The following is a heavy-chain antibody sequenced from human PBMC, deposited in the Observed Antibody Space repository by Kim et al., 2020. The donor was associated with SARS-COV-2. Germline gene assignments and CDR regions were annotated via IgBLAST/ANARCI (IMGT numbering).Heavy chain of an antibody. D-gene: IGHD3-22*01. CDR3: ARHPYYYDSSGYPSEKFYFDL. CDR1: GYSFTSYW. CDR2: IYPGDSDT. J-gene: IGHJ2*01. Sequence: GESLKISCKGSGYSFTSYWIGWVRQMPGKGLEWMGIIYPGDSDTRYSPSFQGQVTISADKSISTAYLQWSSLKASDTAMYYCARHPYYYDSSGYPSEKFYFDLWGRGTLVTVSS. V-gene: IGHV5-51*01.